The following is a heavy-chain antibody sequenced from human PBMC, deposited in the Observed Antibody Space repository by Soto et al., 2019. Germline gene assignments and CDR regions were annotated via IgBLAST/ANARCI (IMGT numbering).Heavy chain of an antibody. V-gene: IGHV3-74*01. CDR2: ISGDGVTT. D-gene: IGHD3-9*01. Sequence: EVQLVESGGDLVHRGGSRRLSCAASGFPFSSYWMHWVRHPPGKGRDWVARISGDGVTTYYADSVTGRFTVSRDNAKNTLSLQISGLRAEDTAVYYCAREYYGLLTGYYTDYWGQGTLVSVSS. CDR1: GFPFSSYW. CDR3: AREYYGLLTGYYTDY. J-gene: IGHJ4*02.